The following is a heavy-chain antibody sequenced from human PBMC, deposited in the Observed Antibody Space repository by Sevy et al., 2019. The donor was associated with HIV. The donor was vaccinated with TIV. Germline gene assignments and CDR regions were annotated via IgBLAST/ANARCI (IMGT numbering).Heavy chain of an antibody. V-gene: IGHV4-34*01. J-gene: IGHJ2*01. Sequence: SETLSLTCAVSGGSFSGFSWNWIRQPPGKGLEWIGEVNHYSPSLKGLATISLDTSKNQFSLKLHSVTAADTALYFCARGVEGVVPSPIIGLGPWAKYWSFDLWGRGTLVTVSS. CDR2: VNH. CDR3: ARGVEGVVPSPIIGLGPWAKYWSFDL. D-gene: IGHD2-2*02. CDR1: GGSFSGFS.